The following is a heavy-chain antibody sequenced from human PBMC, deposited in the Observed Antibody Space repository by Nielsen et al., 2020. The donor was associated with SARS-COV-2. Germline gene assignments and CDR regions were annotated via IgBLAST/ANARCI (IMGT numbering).Heavy chain of an antibody. CDR1: GFTFDDYG. CDR2: INWNGGST. CDR3: ARRSGSHFDY. J-gene: IGHJ4*02. D-gene: IGHD1-26*01. Sequence: GGSLRLSCAASGFTFDDYGMSWVRQAPGKGLEWVSGINWNGGSTGYADSVKGRFTISRDNAKNSLYLQMNSLRPEDTAVYYCARRSGSHFDYWGQGTLVTVSS. V-gene: IGHV3-20*04.